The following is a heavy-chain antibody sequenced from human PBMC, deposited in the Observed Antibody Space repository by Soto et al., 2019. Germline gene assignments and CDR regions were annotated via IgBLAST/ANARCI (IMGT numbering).Heavy chain of an antibody. J-gene: IGHJ6*02. Sequence: QVQLQESGPGLVKPSQTLSLTCTVSGGSISSGGYYWSWIRQHPGKGLEWIEYIYYSGSTYYNPSLTSRVTLSVDTSKNQFSLELSSVTAADTAVYYGAKMTTVRNYGMDVWGQGTTVTVSS. CDR3: AKMTTVRNYGMDV. D-gene: IGHD4-17*01. CDR1: GGSISSGGYY. V-gene: IGHV4-31*03. CDR2: IYYSGST.